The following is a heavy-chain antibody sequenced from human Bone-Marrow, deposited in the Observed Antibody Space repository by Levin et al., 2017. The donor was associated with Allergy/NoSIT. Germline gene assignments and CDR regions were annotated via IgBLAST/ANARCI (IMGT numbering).Heavy chain of an antibody. CDR3: VRERAGSFEY. Sequence: GGSLRLSCTTSGFNFRRFGMDWVRQAPGKGLEWVGVIWYDGSNQYYGDSVKGRFTISRDNAKNTVYLHMNRLRVDDTAVYYCVRERAGSFEYWGQGTLVTVSS. D-gene: IGHD3-10*01. CDR1: GFNFRRFG. V-gene: IGHV3-33*04. CDR2: IWYDGSNQ. J-gene: IGHJ4*02.